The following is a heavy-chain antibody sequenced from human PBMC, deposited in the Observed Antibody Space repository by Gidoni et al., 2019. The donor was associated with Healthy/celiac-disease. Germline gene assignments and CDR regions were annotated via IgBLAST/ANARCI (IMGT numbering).Heavy chain of an antibody. CDR2: IWYDGSNK. CDR1: GFTFSSYG. V-gene: IGHV3-33*01. D-gene: IGHD3-22*01. J-gene: IGHJ4*02. Sequence: QVQLVESGGGVVQPGRSLRLSCAASGFTFSSYGMHWVRQAPGKGLEWVAVIWYDGSNKYYADSVKGRFTISRDNSKNTLYLQMNSLRAEDTAVYYCAREGLTNPHYYDSRDLPDYWGQGTLVTVSS. CDR3: AREGLTNPHYYDSRDLPDY.